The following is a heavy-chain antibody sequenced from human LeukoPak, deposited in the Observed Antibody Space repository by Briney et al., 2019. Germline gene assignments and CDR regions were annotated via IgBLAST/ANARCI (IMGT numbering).Heavy chain of an antibody. Sequence: GGSLRLSCTASGFTFGDYAMSWFRQAPGKGLEWVGFIRSKAYGGTTEYAASVKGRFTISRDDSKSIAYLQMNSLKTEDTAVYYCTRLYYDILTGYHLFDYWGQGTLVTVSS. CDR3: TRLYYDILTGYHLFDY. J-gene: IGHJ4*02. D-gene: IGHD3-9*01. CDR1: GFTFGDYA. V-gene: IGHV3-49*03. CDR2: IRSKAYGGTT.